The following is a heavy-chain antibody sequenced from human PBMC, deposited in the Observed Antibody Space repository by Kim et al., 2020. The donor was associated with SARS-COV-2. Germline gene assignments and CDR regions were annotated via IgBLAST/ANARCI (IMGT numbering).Heavy chain of an antibody. V-gene: IGHV4-39*01. CDR3: ARHLGYSGYDPYNWFDP. CDR1: GGSISSSSYY. D-gene: IGHD5-12*01. CDR2: IYYSGST. J-gene: IGHJ5*02. Sequence: SETLSLTCTVSGGSISSSSYYWGWIRQPPGKGLEWIGSIYYSGSTYYNPSLKSRVTISVDTSKNQFSLKLSSVTAADTAVYYCARHLGYSGYDPYNWFDPWGQGTLVTVSS.